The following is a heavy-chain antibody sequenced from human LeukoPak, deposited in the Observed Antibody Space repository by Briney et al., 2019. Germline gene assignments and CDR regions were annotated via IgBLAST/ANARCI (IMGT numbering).Heavy chain of an antibody. V-gene: IGHV4-59*01. CDR3: ATGGYSGYEARQNYYYYMDV. D-gene: IGHD5-12*01. CDR2: IDYSGNT. Sequence: SETLSLTCNVSGGSISLYYWSWIRQTPGKGLEWIGSIDYSGNTNYNPSLKSRVTISVDTSKNHFSLNLNSVTAADTAVYYCATGGYSGYEARQNYYYYMDVWGKGTTVTISS. CDR1: GGSISLYY. J-gene: IGHJ6*03.